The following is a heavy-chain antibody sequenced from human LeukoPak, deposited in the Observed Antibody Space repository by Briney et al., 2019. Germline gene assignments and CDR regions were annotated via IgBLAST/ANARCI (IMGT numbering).Heavy chain of an antibody. CDR3: TRHSGSTREKDDFDI. J-gene: IGHJ3*02. Sequence: TSETLSLTCGVSGYSISSGFYWGWIRQPPGKGLEWIGSIYRSGSTYNNPSLKSRVAISVDTSKNQFSLKLSSVTTADTAVYYCTRHSGSTREKDDFDIWGQGTVVTVSS. CDR2: IYRSGST. D-gene: IGHD1-7*01. CDR1: GYSISSGFY. V-gene: IGHV4-38-2*01.